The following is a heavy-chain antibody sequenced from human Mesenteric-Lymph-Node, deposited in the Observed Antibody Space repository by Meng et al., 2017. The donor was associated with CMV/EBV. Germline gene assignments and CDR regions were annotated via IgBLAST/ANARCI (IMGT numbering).Heavy chain of an antibody. CDR1: GFTFNTFG. V-gene: IGHV3-30*02. CDR2: IRYDGSDK. Sequence: GGSLRLSCAASGFTFNTFGMHWVRQAPGKGLEWVAFIRYDGSDKYYADSVKGRFTISRDNSKNTIYLQINSLRAEDTALYYCAKDLYSRRGRAFDIWGQGTMVTVSS. CDR3: AKDLYSRRGRAFDI. J-gene: IGHJ3*02. D-gene: IGHD3-16*01.